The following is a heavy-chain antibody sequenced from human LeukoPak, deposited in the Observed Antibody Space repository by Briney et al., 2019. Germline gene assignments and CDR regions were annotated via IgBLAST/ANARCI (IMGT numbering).Heavy chain of an antibody. CDR2: VYSSGNT. V-gene: IGHV4-61*02. CDR3: ARDSGSSRGLSEYYYFDY. J-gene: IGHJ4*02. CDR1: GGSISTGAYY. D-gene: IGHD2-2*01. Sequence: SETLSLTCTVSGGSISTGAYYWTWIRQPAGKGLEWIGRVYSSGNTDYNASLKSRVTISVDTSKNQFSLKLTSVTAADTAVYYCARDSGSSRGLSEYYYFDYWGQGTLVTVSS.